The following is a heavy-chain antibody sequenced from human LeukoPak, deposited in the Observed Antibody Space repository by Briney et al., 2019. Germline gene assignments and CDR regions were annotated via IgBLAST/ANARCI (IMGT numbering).Heavy chain of an antibody. V-gene: IGHV4-31*11. CDR1: GGSISSGGYY. Sequence: SETLSLTCAVSGGSISSGGYYWSWIRQHPGKGLEWIGYIYYSGSTYYNPSLKSRVTISVDTSKNQFSLKLSSVTAADTAVYYCARDPSGSYYGYFDYWGQGTLVTVSS. D-gene: IGHD1-26*01. CDR2: IYYSGST. CDR3: ARDPSGSYYGYFDY. J-gene: IGHJ4*02.